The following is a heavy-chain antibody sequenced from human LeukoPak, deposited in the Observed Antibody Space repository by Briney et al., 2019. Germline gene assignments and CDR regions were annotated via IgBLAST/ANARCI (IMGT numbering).Heavy chain of an antibody. J-gene: IGHJ4*02. D-gene: IGHD1-26*01. CDR2: IIPIFGTS. Sequence: SVKVSCKASGGTFSSYTITWVRQAPGQGLEWMGGIIPIFGTSNYAHKFQGRVTITADESTTTAYMELSSLRSEDTAMYYCANPKPFSGTYVYWGQGTLVTVSS. CDR1: GGTFSSYT. V-gene: IGHV1-69*13. CDR3: ANPKPFSGTYVY.